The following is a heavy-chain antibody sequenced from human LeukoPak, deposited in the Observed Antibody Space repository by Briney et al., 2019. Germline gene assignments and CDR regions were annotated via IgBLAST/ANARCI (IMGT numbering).Heavy chain of an antibody. CDR1: GYTFTSHW. D-gene: IGHD3-9*01. V-gene: IGHV5-51*01. Sequence: GESLKISCKGSGYTFTSHWIVWVRQMPGKGLEWMGIILPGDSDTRYSPSFQGQVTISVDKSISTAYLQWSSLRASDTAIYYCARQNYDSMTGPNWFDPWGQGTLVTVSS. J-gene: IGHJ5*02. CDR2: ILPGDSDT. CDR3: ARQNYDSMTGPNWFDP.